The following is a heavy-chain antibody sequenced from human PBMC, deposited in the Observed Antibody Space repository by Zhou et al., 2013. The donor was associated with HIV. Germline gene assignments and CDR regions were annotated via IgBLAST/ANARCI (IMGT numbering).Heavy chain of an antibody. D-gene: IGHD3-10*01. Sequence: VQLQESGPGLVKPSQTLSLTCTVSGGSISSGSYYWSWIRQPAGKGLEWIGHIYTSESTNYNPSLKSRVTISVDTSKNQFSLKLRAVTAADTAVYYCARSYGGFGDPPSWGQGTQVIVSS. V-gene: IGHV4-61*09. J-gene: IGHJ5*02. CDR3: ARSYGGFGDPPS. CDR1: GGSISSGSYY. CDR2: IYTSEST.